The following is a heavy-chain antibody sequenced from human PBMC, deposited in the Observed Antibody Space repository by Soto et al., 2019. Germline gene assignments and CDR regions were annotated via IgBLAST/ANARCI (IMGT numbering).Heavy chain of an antibody. Sequence: PGESLKISCKGSGYSFITYWIGWVRQMPGKGLEWMGIIYPGDSDTSYSPSFQGQVTISADKSISTAYLQWSSLKASDTAMYYCARLYYYESSGFQKLRSALPDYWGQGTLVTVSS. V-gene: IGHV5-51*01. CDR3: ARLYYYESSGFQKLRSALPDY. J-gene: IGHJ4*02. CDR1: GYSFITYW. CDR2: IYPGDSDT. D-gene: IGHD3-22*01.